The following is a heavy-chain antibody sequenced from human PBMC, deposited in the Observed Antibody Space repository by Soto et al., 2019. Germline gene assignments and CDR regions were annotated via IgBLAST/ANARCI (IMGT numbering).Heavy chain of an antibody. D-gene: IGHD3-3*01. CDR3: ARGDQPRLIFGVVIIQNYYYYVDV. V-gene: IGHV1-8*01. CDR1: GYTFTSYD. CDR2: MNPNSGNT. Sequence: ASVKVSCKASGYTFTSYDINWVRQATGQGLEWMGWMNPNSGNTGYAQKFQGRVTMTRNTSISTAYMELSSLRSEDTAVYYCARGDQPRLIFGVVIIQNYYYYVDVWGKGTTVTVSS. J-gene: IGHJ6*03.